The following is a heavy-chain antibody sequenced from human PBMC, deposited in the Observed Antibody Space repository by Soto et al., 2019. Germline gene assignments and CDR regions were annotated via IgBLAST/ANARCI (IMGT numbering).Heavy chain of an antibody. Sequence: GASVKVSCKASGFTFTSSAVQWVRQARGQRLEWIGWIVVGSGNTNYAQKFQERVTITRDMSTSTAYMELSSLRSEDTAVYYCAADLDIVVVPAAHYYYGMDVWGQGTTVTVSS. D-gene: IGHD2-2*03. V-gene: IGHV1-58*01. CDR2: IVVGSGNT. CDR3: AADLDIVVVPAAHYYYGMDV. J-gene: IGHJ6*02. CDR1: GFTFTSSA.